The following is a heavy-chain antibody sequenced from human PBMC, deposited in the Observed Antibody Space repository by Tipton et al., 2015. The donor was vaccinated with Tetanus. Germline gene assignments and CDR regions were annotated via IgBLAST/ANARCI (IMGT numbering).Heavy chain of an antibody. CDR2: ISTSSSLI. D-gene: IGHD6-19*01. CDR1: GFIFRSYH. J-gene: IGHJ4*02. Sequence: SLRLSCEASGFIFRSYHMNWVRLAPGKGLEWISSISTSSSLIYYGDSVKGRFTISRDNAKNSLYLQMSSLRADDTAVYYCARDRDGGWSFDSWGQGTLVTVSS. CDR3: ARDRDGGWSFDS. V-gene: IGHV3-21*06.